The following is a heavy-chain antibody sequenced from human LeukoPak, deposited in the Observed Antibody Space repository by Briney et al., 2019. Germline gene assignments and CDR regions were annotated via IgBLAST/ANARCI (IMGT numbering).Heavy chain of an antibody. CDR2: IYTSGSA. CDR3: ARDLASATGNPIVVAGNLDP. D-gene: IGHD6-19*01. V-gene: IGHV4-4*07. J-gene: IGHJ5*02. Sequence: PSETLSLTSTVSGASISIYYWSWIRQPPGKGLEWIGRIYTSGSANYNPSLKSRVTMSIDTSKNQFSLKLSSVTAADTAVYYCARDLASATGNPIVVAGNLDPWGQGTVVTVSS. CDR1: GASISIYY.